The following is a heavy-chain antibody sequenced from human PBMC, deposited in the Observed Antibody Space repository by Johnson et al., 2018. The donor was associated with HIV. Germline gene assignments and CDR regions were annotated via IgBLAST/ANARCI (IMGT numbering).Heavy chain of an antibody. V-gene: IGHV3-30*04. Sequence: QVQLVESGGGVVRPGGSLRLSCAASGFTFSSYPMHWVRQAPGKGLEWMAFISYDGKNEYYADSVRGRFTISRDNSKNTLYLQMNSLRAEDTAVYYCAKARGIVGATGAFDIWGQGTMVTVSS. CDR1: GFTFSSYP. CDR2: ISYDGKNE. CDR3: AKARGIVGATGAFDI. D-gene: IGHD1-26*01. J-gene: IGHJ3*02.